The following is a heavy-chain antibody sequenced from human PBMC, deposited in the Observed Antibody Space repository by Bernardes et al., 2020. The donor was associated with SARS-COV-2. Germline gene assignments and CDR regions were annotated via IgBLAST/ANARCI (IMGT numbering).Heavy chain of an antibody. CDR1: GFTFGDYA. CDR3: TRALEDGITIFGVVITTKYYYYYGMDV. J-gene: IGHJ6*02. Sequence: SLRLSCTASGFTFGDYAMSWFRQAPGKGLEWVGFIRSKAYGGTTEYAASVKGRFTISRDDSKSIAYLQMNSLKTEDTAVYYCTRALEDGITIFGVVITTKYYYYYGMDVWGQGTTVTVSS. D-gene: IGHD3-3*01. CDR2: IRSKAYGGTT. V-gene: IGHV3-49*03.